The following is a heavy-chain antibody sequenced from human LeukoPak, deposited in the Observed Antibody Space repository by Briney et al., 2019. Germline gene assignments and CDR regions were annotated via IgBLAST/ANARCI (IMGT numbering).Heavy chain of an antibody. CDR2: INPNSGGT. CDR1: GYTFTRYY. V-gene: IGHV1-2*02. D-gene: IGHD1-26*01. CDR3: ARVGELLRTGAFDI. J-gene: IGHJ3*02. Sequence: ASVKVSCKASGYTFTRYYMHWVRQAPGQGLEWMGWINPNSGGTNYAQKFQGRVTMTRDTSISTAYMELSRLRSDDTAVYYCARVGELLRTGAFDIWGQGTMVTASS.